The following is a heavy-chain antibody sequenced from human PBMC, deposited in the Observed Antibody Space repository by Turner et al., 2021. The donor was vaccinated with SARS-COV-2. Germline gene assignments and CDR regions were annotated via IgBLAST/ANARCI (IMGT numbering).Heavy chain of an antibody. D-gene: IGHD3-10*01. CDR2: SYYTGST. Sequence: QLQLQESGPGLVKASETLSLTCTVSGGSISSSSYYWGWIRQPPGKGLEWIGSSYYTGSTYYNLSLKSRVSISVDTSKNQFSLKLSFVNAADTAAYYCATDYGSGGYCFDQGGQGTLVTVSS. J-gene: IGHJ4*02. V-gene: IGHV4-39*01. CDR1: GGSISSSSYY. CDR3: ATDYGSGGYCFDQ.